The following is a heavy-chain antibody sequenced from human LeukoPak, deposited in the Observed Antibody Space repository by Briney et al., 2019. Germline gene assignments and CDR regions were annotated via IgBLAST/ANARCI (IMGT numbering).Heavy chain of an antibody. J-gene: IGHJ5*02. CDR3: ARGSKYYDYVWGSYRYKPWFDP. CDR1: GGSFSDYY. CDR2: INHSGST. D-gene: IGHD3-16*02. Sequence: PSETLSLTCGVYGGSFSDYYWSWIRQPPGKGLEWIGEINHSGSTNYNPSLKSRVTISVDTSKNQFSLKVNSVTAADTAVYYCARGSKYYDYVWGSYRYKPWFDPWGQGTLVTVSS. V-gene: IGHV4-34*01.